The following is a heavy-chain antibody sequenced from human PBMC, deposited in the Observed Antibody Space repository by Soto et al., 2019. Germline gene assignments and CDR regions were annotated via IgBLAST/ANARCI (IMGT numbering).Heavy chain of an antibody. J-gene: IGHJ3*02. CDR1: GFTFSSYA. CDR2: ISGSGGST. CDR3: AKELGYSSGWRKERMVAFDI. D-gene: IGHD6-19*01. Sequence: GGSLRLSCAASGFTFSSYAMSWVRQAPGKGLEWVSAISGSGGSTYYADSVKGRFTISRDNSKNTLYLQMNSLRAEDTAVYYCAKELGYSSGWRKERMVAFDIWGQGTMVTVSS. V-gene: IGHV3-23*01.